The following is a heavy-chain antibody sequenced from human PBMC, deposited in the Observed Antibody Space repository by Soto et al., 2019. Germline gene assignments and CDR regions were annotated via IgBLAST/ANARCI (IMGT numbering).Heavy chain of an antibody. V-gene: IGHV3-30*18. J-gene: IGHJ6*03. CDR2: ISYDGSNK. CDR3: AKDWIPAATNYYYYMEV. Sequence: QVHLVESGGGVVQPGRSLRLSCEASGFTFSTYGVHWVRQASGKGLEWVAVISYDGSNKYDADSVKGRFTTSRDNSKNTLYRQMNSLRAEDTAVYYCAKDWIPAATNYYYYMEVWGKGTAVTVPS. CDR1: GFTFSTYG. D-gene: IGHD6-13*01.